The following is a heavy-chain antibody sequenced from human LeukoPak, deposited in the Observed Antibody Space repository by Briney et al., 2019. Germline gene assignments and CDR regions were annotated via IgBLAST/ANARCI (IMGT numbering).Heavy chain of an antibody. CDR1: GFTFSSYW. D-gene: IGHD3-3*01. Sequence: GGSLRLSCAASGFTFSSYWMSWVRQAPGKGLEWVANIKQDGSEKYYVDSVKGRFTISRDNAKNSLYLQMNSLRAEDTAVYYCARVLRFLEWLPSYMDVWGRGTTVTVSS. V-gene: IGHV3-7*01. CDR3: ARVLRFLEWLPSYMDV. CDR2: IKQDGSEK. J-gene: IGHJ6*04.